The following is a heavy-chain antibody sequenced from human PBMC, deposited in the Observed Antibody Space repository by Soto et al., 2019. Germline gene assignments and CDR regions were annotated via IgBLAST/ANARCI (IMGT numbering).Heavy chain of an antibody. V-gene: IGHV3-21*01. CDR2: ISSSSSYI. CDR3: ASTNSRSSYMDV. CDR1: GFTFSSYS. Sequence: EVQLVESGGGLVKPGGSLRLSCAASGFTFSSYSMNWVRQAPGKGLEWVSSISSSSSYIYYADSVKGRFTISRDNAKNSLYLQMNSLRAEDTAVYYCASTNSRSSYMDVWGKGTTVTVSS. J-gene: IGHJ6*03. D-gene: IGHD6-13*01.